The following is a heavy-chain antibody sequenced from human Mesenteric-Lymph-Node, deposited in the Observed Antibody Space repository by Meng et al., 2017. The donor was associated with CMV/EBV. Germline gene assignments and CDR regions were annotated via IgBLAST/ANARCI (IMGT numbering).Heavy chain of an antibody. J-gene: IGHJ4*02. Sequence: ASVKVSCKASGYTFTDHYIHWVRQAPGQGLEWMAWINPNTGGTNYAQIFQGRITMTCDTSSSAAYMKLTSLTSDDTAVYYCARGGYDFWSAKSPFDYWGQGTLVTVSS. V-gene: IGHV1-2*02. D-gene: IGHD3-3*01. CDR2: INPNTGGT. CDR3: ARGGYDFWSAKSPFDY. CDR1: GYTFTDHY.